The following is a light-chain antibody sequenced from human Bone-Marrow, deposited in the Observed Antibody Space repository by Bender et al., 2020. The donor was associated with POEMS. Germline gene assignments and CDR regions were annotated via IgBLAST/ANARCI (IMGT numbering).Light chain of an antibody. J-gene: IGLJ3*02. Sequence: QSALTQPPSASGSLGQSVTISCTGTSSDVGGYNYVSWFQQHPGKAPKLIVYEVSKGPSGVPDRFSGSKSGTSATLGITGLQTGDEADYYCGTWDSSLSVGVFGGGTKVTVL. CDR1: SSDVGGYNY. CDR3: GTWDSSLSVGV. CDR2: EVS. V-gene: IGLV2-8*01.